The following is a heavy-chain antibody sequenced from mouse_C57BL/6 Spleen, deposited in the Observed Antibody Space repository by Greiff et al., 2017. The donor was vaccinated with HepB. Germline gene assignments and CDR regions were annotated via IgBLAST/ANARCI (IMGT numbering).Heavy chain of an antibody. CDR3: AREEDYSRFAY. D-gene: IGHD2-12*01. J-gene: IGHJ3*01. CDR1: GYTFTDYY. CDR2: INPNNGGT. Sequence: VQLQQSGPELVKPGASVKISCKASGYTFTDYYMNWVKQSHGKSLEWIGDINPNNGGTSYNQKFKGKATLTVDKSSSTAYMELRSLTSEDSAVYYCAREEDYSRFAYWGQGTLVTVSA. V-gene: IGHV1-26*01.